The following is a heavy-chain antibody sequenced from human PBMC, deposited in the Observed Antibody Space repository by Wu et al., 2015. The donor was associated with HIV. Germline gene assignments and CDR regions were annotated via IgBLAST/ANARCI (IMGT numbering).Heavy chain of an antibody. V-gene: IGHV1-8*01. J-gene: IGHJ4*02. CDR1: GYTFTFYD. CDR2: MNPNSGNT. D-gene: IGHD6-19*01. CDR3: ARQRAYTSGWYIYDY. Sequence: VQLVQSGAEVKKPGASVKVSCKASGYTFTFYDINWVRQATGQGLEWMGWMNPNSGNTGYAQKFQGRITMTRNTSIRTAYMELSSLRSEDTAIYYCARQRAYTSGWYIYDYWGQGTLVTVSS.